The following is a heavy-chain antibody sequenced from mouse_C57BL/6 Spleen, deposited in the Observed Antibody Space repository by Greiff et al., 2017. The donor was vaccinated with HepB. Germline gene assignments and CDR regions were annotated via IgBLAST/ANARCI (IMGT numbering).Heavy chain of an antibody. J-gene: IGHJ4*01. CDR3: ALYDGYYEDYYAIDY. Sequence: VQLQQPGAELVKPGASVKVSCKASGYTFTSYWMHWVKQRPGQGLEWIGRIHPSDSDTNYNQKFKGKATLTVDKSSSTAYMQLSSLTYEDSAVYYCALYDGYYEDYYAIDYWGQGTSVTVSS. V-gene: IGHV1-74*01. D-gene: IGHD2-3*01. CDR1: GYTFTSYW. CDR2: IHPSDSDT.